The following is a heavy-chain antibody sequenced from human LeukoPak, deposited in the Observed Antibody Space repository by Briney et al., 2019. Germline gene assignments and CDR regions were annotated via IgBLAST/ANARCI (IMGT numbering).Heavy chain of an antibody. CDR1: GFTFDDYA. CDR2: ISWNSGSI. V-gene: IGHV3-9*01. CDR3: AKDESWAVAGKNFDY. D-gene: IGHD6-19*01. J-gene: IGHJ4*02. Sequence: GGSLRLSCAASGFTFDDYAMHWVRQAPGKGLEWVSGISWNSGSIGYADSVKGRFTISRDNAKNSLYLQMNSLRAEDTASYYCAKDESWAVAGKNFDYWGQGTLVTVSS.